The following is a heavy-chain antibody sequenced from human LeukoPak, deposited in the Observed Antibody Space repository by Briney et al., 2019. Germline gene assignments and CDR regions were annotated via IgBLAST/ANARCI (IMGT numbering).Heavy chain of an antibody. D-gene: IGHD6-19*01. CDR3: ARPTYSSGWSEEDY. V-gene: IGHV4-34*01. CDR1: GVSFSGYY. Sequence: QTSETLSLTCAVYGVSFSGYYWSWIRQPPGKGLEWIGEINHSGSTNYNPSLKSRVTISVDTSKNQFSLKLSSVTAADTAVYYCARPTYSSGWSEEDYWGQGTLVTVSS. J-gene: IGHJ4*02. CDR2: INHSGST.